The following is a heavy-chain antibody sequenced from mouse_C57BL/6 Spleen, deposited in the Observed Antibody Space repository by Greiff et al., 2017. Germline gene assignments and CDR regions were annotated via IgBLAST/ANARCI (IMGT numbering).Heavy chain of an antibody. V-gene: IGHV1-74*01. CDR1: GYTFTSYW. CDR3: AIPIYYGNYVGY. J-gene: IGHJ2*01. CDR2: IHPSDSDT. Sequence: VQLQQPGAELVKPGASVKVSCKASGYTFTSYWMHWVKQRPGQGLEWIGRIHPSDSDTNYNQKFKGKATLTVDKSSSTAYMQLSSLTSEDSAVYYCAIPIYYGNYVGYWGQGTTLAVSS. D-gene: IGHD2-1*01.